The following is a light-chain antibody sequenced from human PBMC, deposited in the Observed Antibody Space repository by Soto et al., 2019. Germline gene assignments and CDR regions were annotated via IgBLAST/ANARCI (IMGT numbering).Light chain of an antibody. CDR3: QQYASSPLT. CDR1: QTVGNNY. Sequence: EIVLTQSPGTLSLSPGERATLSCRASQTVGNNYVAWYQQIRGQTPRLLIYGASNRATGIPDRISGSGSGTDFTLTISRLEPEDFAVYSCQQYASSPLTFGGGTKVEIK. V-gene: IGKV3-20*01. CDR2: GAS. J-gene: IGKJ4*01.